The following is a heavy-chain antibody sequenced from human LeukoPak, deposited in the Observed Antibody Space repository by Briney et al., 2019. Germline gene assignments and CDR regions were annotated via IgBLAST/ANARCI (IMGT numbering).Heavy chain of an antibody. Sequence: TTSETLSLTCSVSGDSFTGYYWNWVRQPPGKGLEWIGYVYYSGSETDSNPSLKSRVTMSVDSSKNQFSLKLNSVSAADTAVYYCARQMTTLTMGRTFDKWGQGTTVIVSS. J-gene: IGHJ3*02. CDR1: GDSFTGYY. CDR3: ARQMTTLTMGRTFDK. CDR2: VYYSGSET. V-gene: IGHV4-59*01. D-gene: IGHD4-17*01.